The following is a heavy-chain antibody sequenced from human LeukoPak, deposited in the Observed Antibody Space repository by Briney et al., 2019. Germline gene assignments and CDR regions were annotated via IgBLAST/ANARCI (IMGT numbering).Heavy chain of an antibody. CDR2: ISGSGGST. Sequence: GGSLRLSCAASGFTFSSYAMSWVRQAPGKGLEWVSAISGSGGSTYYADSVKGRFTISRDNSKNTVYLQMNNLRAEDTAVYYCAKDSSGRQPSTDFDYWGQGTLVTVSS. CDR1: GFTFSSYA. V-gene: IGHV3-23*01. J-gene: IGHJ4*02. D-gene: IGHD6-19*01. CDR3: AKDSSGRQPSTDFDY.